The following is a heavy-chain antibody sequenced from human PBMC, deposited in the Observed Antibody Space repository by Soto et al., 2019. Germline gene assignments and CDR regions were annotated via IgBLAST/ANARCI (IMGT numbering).Heavy chain of an antibody. Sequence: SVKVSCKASGYTFTGYYMHWVRQAPGQGLEWMGWINPNSGGTNYAQKFQGWVTMTRDTSISTAYMELSRLRSDDTAVYHCARDTTGDSSRFDYWGQGTLVTVSS. CDR3: ARDTTGDSSRFDY. J-gene: IGHJ4*02. V-gene: IGHV1-2*04. CDR1: GYTFTGYY. D-gene: IGHD6-13*01. CDR2: INPNSGGT.